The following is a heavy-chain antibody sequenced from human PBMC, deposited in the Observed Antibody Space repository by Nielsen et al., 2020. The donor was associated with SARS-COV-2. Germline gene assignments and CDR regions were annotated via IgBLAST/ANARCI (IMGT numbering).Heavy chain of an antibody. CDR1: GCTFTSYA. J-gene: IGHJ5*02. CDR3: ARGPYSSSDENWFVP. D-gene: IGHD6-6*01. V-gene: IGHV1-18*01. Sequence: ASVKVPCKASGCTFTSYAMHWVRQTPAQGLEWMGWISADNGKPNYAQKLQGRVTMTTDTSTRTAYMELRSLRSDDTAVYYCARGPYSSSDENWFVPWGQGTLVTVSS. CDR2: ISADNGKP.